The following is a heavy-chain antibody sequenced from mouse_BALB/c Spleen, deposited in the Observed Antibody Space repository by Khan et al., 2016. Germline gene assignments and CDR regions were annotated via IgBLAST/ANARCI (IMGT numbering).Heavy chain of an antibody. V-gene: IGHV7-3*02. CDR3: AVLDY. CDR2: IRNKANGYTT. CDR1: GFTFTDYY. Sequence: EVQLVESGGGLVQPGGSLRLSCATSGFTFTDYYMSWVRQPPGKALEWLGFIRNKANGYTTEYTASVKGRFTISRDNSQSILYLQMNTLRAEDSATYYCAVLDYWGQGTSVTVSS. J-gene: IGHJ4*01.